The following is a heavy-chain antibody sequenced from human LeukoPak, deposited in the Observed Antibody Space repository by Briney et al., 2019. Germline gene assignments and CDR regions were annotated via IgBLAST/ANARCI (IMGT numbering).Heavy chain of an antibody. D-gene: IGHD5-18*01. CDR3: ARVSGAIVNSYYFDY. CDR1: GGSFSDYY. J-gene: IGHJ4*02. Sequence: SETLSLTCVVYGGSFSDYYWSWIRQPPGKGLEWIGDINQSGRTNYNPSLKSRVTISVDTSKNQFSLKLSSVAAADTAVYYCARVSGAIVNSYYFDYWGQGTLVTVSS. CDR2: INQSGRT. V-gene: IGHV4-34*01.